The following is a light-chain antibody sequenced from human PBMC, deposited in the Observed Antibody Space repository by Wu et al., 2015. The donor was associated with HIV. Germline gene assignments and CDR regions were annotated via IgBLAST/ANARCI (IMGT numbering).Light chain of an antibody. J-gene: IGKJ4*01. CDR2: GAS. V-gene: IGKV3D-20*02. Sequence: EIVLTQSPGTLSLSPGERATLSCRASQSVSHSFLAWYQQKPGQPPRLLMYGASSRATGIPARFSGSGSGTDFTLTISSLEPEDFAVYYCQQRSNWLTFGGGTKVEIK. CDR3: QQRSNWLT. CDR1: QSVSHSF.